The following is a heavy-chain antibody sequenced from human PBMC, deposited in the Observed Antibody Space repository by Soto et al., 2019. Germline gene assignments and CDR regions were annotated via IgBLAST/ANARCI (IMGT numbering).Heavy chain of an antibody. D-gene: IGHD3-3*01. V-gene: IGHV4-34*01. CDR1: GGSFSGYY. CDR2: INHSGST. Sequence: ETLSLTCAVYGGSFSGYYWSWIRQPPGKGLEWIGEINHSGSTNYNPSLKSRVTISVDTSKNQFSLKLSSVTAADTAVYYCARADFWSGYYRLHYFDYWGQGTLVTVSS. J-gene: IGHJ4*02. CDR3: ARADFWSGYYRLHYFDY.